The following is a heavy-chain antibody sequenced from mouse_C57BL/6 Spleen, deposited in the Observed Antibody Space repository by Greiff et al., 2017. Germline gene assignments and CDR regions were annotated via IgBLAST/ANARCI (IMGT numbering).Heavy chain of an antibody. D-gene: IGHD3-2*02. CDR3: ARVAQATCGDY. V-gene: IGHV1-78*01. J-gene: IGHJ2*01. Sequence: QVQLQQSDAELVKPGASVKISCKASGYTFTDHTIHWMKQRPEQGLEWIGYIYPSDGSPKYNEKFKGKATLTADKSSSTAYMQLNSLTSEDSAVDFCARVAQATCGDYWGQGTTLTVSS. CDR1: GYTFTDHT. CDR2: IYPSDGSP.